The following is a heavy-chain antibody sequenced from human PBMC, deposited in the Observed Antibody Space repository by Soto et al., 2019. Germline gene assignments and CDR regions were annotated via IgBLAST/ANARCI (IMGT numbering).Heavy chain of an antibody. CDR3: ARVTMRNWFDP. CDR2: IWYDGSNK. CDR1: GFTFSSYG. Sequence: GGSLRLSCAASGFTFSSYGMHWVRQAPGKGLEWVAVIWYDGSNKYYADSVKGRFTISRDNSKNTLYLQMNSLRAEDTAVYYCARVTMRNWFDPWGQGTLVTSPQ. D-gene: IGHD3-3*01. V-gene: IGHV3-33*01. J-gene: IGHJ5*02.